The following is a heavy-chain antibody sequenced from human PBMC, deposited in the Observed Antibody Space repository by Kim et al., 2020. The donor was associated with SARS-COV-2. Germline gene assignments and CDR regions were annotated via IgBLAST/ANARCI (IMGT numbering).Heavy chain of an antibody. CDR1: GGSISSSSYY. CDR2: IYYSGST. D-gene: IGHD4-17*01. CDR3: ARPLYGDPEIIRGAFDI. V-gene: IGHV4-39*01. Sequence: SETLSLTCTVSGGSISSSSYYWGWIRQPPGKGLEWIGSIYYSGSTYYNPSLKSRVTISVDTSKNQFSLKLSSVTAADTAVCYCARPLYGDPEIIRGAFDIWGQGTMVTVSS. J-gene: IGHJ3*02.